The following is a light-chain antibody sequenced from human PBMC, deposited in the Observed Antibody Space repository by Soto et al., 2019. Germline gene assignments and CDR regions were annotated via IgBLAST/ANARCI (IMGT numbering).Light chain of an antibody. J-gene: IGLJ2*01. CDR2: DVS. V-gene: IGLV2-14*01. Sequence: QSALTQPASVSGSPGQSITISCTGTSSDVGGYNYVSWYQQHPGQAPKLMIYDVSNRPSGVSNRFSGSKSGNTASLTISGLQAEDEDDYYCSSYTSSSTFAVFGGGTKLTVL. CDR3: SSYTSSSTFAV. CDR1: SSDVGGYNY.